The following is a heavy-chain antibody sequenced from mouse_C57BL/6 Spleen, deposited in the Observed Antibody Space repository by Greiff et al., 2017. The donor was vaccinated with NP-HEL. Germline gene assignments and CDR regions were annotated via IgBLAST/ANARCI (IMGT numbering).Heavy chain of an antibody. Sequence: QVQLKQPGAELVKPGASVKLSCKASGYTFTSYWMHWVKQRPGQGLEWIGMIHPNSGSTNYNEKFKSKATLTVDKSSSTAYMQLSSLTSEDSAVYYCARGDYYDAMDYWGQGTSVTVSS. CDR3: ARGDYYDAMDY. CDR2: IHPNSGST. CDR1: GYTFTSYW. J-gene: IGHJ4*01. V-gene: IGHV1-64*01. D-gene: IGHD2-4*01.